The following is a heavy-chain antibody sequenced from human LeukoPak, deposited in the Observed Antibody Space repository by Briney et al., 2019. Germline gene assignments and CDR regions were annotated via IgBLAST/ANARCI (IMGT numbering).Heavy chain of an antibody. J-gene: IGHJ4*02. D-gene: IGHD3-9*01. V-gene: IGHV3-15*01. CDR3: STLPALRYFDWVPVLDY. Sequence: PGGSLRLSCAASGFTFSAYVMSWVRQAPGKGLEWVGRIKSKTDGGTTDYAAPVKGRFTISRDDSKNTLYLQMNSLKTEDTAVYYCSTLPALRYFDWVPVLDYWGQGTLVTVSS. CDR2: IKSKTDGGTT. CDR1: GFTFSAYV.